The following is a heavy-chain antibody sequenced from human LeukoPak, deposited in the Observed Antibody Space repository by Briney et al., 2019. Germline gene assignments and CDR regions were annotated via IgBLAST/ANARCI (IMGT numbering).Heavy chain of an antibody. CDR3: TTEGGSYNPFTSNDY. CDR2: IKSKTDGGTT. D-gene: IGHD1-26*01. V-gene: IGHV3-15*01. Sequence: GGSLRLSCAASGFTFSNAWMSWVRQAPGKGLEWVGRIKSKTDGGTTDYAAPVKGRFTISRDDSKNTLYLQMNSLKTEDTAVYYCTTEGGSYNPFTSNDYWGQGTLVTVSS. CDR1: GFTFSNAW. J-gene: IGHJ4*02.